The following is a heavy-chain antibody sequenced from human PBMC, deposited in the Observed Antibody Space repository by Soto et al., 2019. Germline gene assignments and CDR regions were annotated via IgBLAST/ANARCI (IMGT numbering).Heavy chain of an antibody. CDR3: ARDGSWEELHLRDYYGMDV. V-gene: IGHV3-30-3*01. CDR1: GFTFSSYA. J-gene: IGHJ6*02. D-gene: IGHD1-7*01. CDR2: ISYDGSNK. Sequence: PGGSLRLSCAASGFTFSSYAMHWVRQAPGKGLEWVAVISYDGSNKYYADSVKGRFTISRDNSKNTLYLQMNSLRAEDTAVYYCARDGSWEELHLRDYYGMDVWGQGTTVTVSS.